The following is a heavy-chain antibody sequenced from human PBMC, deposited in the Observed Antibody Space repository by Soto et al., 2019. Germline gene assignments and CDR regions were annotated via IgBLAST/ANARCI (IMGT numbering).Heavy chain of an antibody. D-gene: IGHD3-22*01. CDR1: GFTFSTYW. Sequence: GGSLRLSCAASGFTFSTYWMSWVRHAPGKGPEFVANIKEDGGVKNYVDSVRGRFTISRDNAKNSVYLQMNSLRAEDTAVYYCATDISYYYDSSGYSDSWGQGPLVTV. CDR3: ATDISYYYDSSGYSDS. CDR2: IKEDGGVK. V-gene: IGHV3-7*01. J-gene: IGHJ4*02.